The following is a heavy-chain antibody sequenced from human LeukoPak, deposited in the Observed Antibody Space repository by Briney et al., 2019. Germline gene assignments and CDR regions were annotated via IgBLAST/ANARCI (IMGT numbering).Heavy chain of an antibody. V-gene: IGHV4-39*07. CDR1: SGSISSSSYY. D-gene: IGHD3-22*01. Sequence: SETLSLTCTVSSGSISSSSYYWVWIRQPPGKGLEWIGSIYYSGSTYYNPSLKSRVTISVDTSKNQFSLKLSSVTAADTAVYYCSRDYYDSSGYGNWFDPWGQGTLVTVSS. J-gene: IGHJ5*02. CDR2: IYYSGST. CDR3: SRDYYDSSGYGNWFDP.